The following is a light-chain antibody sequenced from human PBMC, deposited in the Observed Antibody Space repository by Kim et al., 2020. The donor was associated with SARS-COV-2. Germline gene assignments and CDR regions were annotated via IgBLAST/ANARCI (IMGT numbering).Light chain of an antibody. Sequence: SYELTQPPSVSVAPGKTARITCGGNNIGSKSVHWYQQKPGQAPVLVIYYDSDRPSGIPERFSGSNSGNTATLTISRVEAGDEAGHYCSVWDSSRGV. J-gene: IGLJ3*02. CDR3: SVWDSSRGV. CDR1: NIGSKS. V-gene: IGLV3-21*04. CDR2: YDS.